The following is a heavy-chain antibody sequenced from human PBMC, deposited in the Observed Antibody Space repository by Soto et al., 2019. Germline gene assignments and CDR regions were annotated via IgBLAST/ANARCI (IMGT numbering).Heavy chain of an antibody. CDR2: IYYSGST. Sequence: SVTLSVTCSFAEGSSGGYCGRWIRQPPGKGLEWIGYIYYSGSTNYAPSLKSRVTISVDTSKNQFSLKLSSVTAADTAVYYCARALLLQAAMRPQKYYPYMDFWGKGTTVPVS. CDR1: EGSSGGYC. V-gene: IGHV4-59*01. J-gene: IGHJ6*03. CDR3: ARALLLQAAMRPQKYYPYMDF. D-gene: IGHD2-2*01.